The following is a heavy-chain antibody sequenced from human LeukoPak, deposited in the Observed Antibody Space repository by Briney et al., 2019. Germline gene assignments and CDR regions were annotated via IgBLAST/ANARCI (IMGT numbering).Heavy chain of an antibody. CDR1: GFTMRNHW. CDR3: ARGRYSGTTYYFDY. D-gene: IGHD5-12*01. J-gene: IGHJ4*02. Sequence: GGSLRLSCAASGFTMRNHWMSWVRQAPGKGLEWVADIKQDGSEIHYVDSVKGRFTISRDNAKNSLYLQMNSLRAEDTAMYYCARGRYSGTTYYFDYWGQGTLVTVSS. CDR2: IKQDGSEI. V-gene: IGHV3-7*03.